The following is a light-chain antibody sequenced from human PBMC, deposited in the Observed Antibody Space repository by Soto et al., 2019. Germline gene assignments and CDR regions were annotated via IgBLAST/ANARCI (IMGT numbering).Light chain of an antibody. CDR1: QSVSSD. J-gene: IGKJ5*01. Sequence: EIVLIQSPATLSLSPGERATFSCRASQSVSSDLVWYQQKPGQAPRLLIYDASNRATGIPARFSGSGSGTNFTLTISSLEPEDFAVYYCQQRRSWQVTFGQGTRLEIK. CDR3: QQRRSWQVT. V-gene: IGKV3-11*01. CDR2: DAS.